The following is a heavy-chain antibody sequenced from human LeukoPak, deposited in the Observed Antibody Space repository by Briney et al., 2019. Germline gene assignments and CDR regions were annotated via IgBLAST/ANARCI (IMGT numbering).Heavy chain of an antibody. J-gene: IGHJ3*02. Sequence: SETLSLTCSVSGGSIRGSDYYWGWIRQPPGKRPEWIGSIFHTGRTYYIPSLKSRVTISVDTSKNQFSLKLSSVTAADTAVYYCARELGDYDSSGLDAFDIWGQGTMVTVSS. D-gene: IGHD3-22*01. V-gene: IGHV4-39*02. CDR2: IFHTGRT. CDR1: GGSIRGSDYY. CDR3: ARELGDYDSSGLDAFDI.